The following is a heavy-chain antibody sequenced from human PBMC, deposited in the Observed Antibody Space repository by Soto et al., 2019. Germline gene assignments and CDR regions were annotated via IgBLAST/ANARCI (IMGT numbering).Heavy chain of an antibody. Sequence: QVQLVQSGAEVKKPGSSVKVSCKASGGTFSSYTISWVRQAPGQGLEWMGRIIPILGIANYAQKFQGRGTITADKSTSTAYMELSSLTSEDTAVYYCARDRKVTTSFGYFDLWGRGTLVTVSS. CDR2: IIPILGIA. CDR3: ARDRKVTTSFGYFDL. V-gene: IGHV1-69*08. D-gene: IGHD4-17*01. CDR1: GGTFSSYT. J-gene: IGHJ2*01.